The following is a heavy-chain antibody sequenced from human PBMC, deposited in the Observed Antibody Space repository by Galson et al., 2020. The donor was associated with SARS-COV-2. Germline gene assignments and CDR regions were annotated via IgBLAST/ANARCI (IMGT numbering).Heavy chain of an antibody. V-gene: IGHV3-21*01. D-gene: IGHD3-22*01. J-gene: IGHJ4*02. Sequence: GGSLRLSCAASGFTFSSDSMNWVRQPPGKGLEWVSSISSSSSYIYYADSVKGRFTTSRDNAKNSLYLQMNSLRAEDTAVYYCARDSVNNFYDSSGLIDYWGQGTLVTVSS. CDR1: GFTFSSDS. CDR2: ISSSSSYI. CDR3: ARDSVNNFYDSSGLIDY.